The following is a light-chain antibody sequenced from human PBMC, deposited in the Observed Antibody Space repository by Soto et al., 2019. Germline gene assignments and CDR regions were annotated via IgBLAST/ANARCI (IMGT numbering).Light chain of an antibody. CDR1: PILLHSNGYNY. J-gene: IGKJ5*01. CDR3: MQALQTPT. V-gene: IGKV2-28*01. Sequence: DIVMTPSPLSVTATPGQPAAISCTCSPILLHSNGYNYLDWYLQKPGQSPQLLIYLGSNRASGVPDRFSGSGSGTDFTLKISRVEAEDVGVYYCMQALQTPTFGQGTRLEIK. CDR2: LGS.